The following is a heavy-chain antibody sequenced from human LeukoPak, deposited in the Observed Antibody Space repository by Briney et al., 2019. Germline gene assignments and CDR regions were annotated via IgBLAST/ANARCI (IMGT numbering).Heavy chain of an antibody. J-gene: IGHJ4*02. CDR2: TYYRSKWYN. CDR3: AREGGLQHHFDY. V-gene: IGHV6-1*01. Sequence: SQTLSLTCAISGDSVSSNSAAWNWIRQPPSRGLEWLGGTYYRSKWYNDYAVSVKSRITINPDTSKNQFSLKLSSVTAADTAVYYCAREGGLQHHFDYWGQGTLVTVSS. CDR1: GDSVSSNSAA. D-gene: IGHD4-11*01.